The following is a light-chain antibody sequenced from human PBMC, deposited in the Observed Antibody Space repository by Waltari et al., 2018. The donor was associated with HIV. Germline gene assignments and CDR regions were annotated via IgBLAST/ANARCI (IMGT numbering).Light chain of an antibody. CDR2: EVF. V-gene: IGLV2-14*01. Sequence: QSTLPQPASVSGSPGQSITISCTGSTSDFGLYTFISWYQQHPGGVPKVIIYEVFSRPSGISSRFSGSRSANTASLTISWLQPEDEADYYCASFTSNYTLIFGGGTKVTVL. J-gene: IGLJ2*01. CDR1: TSDFGLYTF. CDR3: ASFTSNYTLI.